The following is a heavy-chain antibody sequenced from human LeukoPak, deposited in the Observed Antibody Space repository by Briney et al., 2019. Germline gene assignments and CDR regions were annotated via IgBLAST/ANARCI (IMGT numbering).Heavy chain of an antibody. CDR2: VSTGSNYI. V-gene: IGHV3-21*04. CDR1: GFTFSSYS. J-gene: IGHJ4*02. D-gene: IGHD2-8*01. CDR3: AKDIIGYAPL. Sequence: GGSLRLSCTASGFTFSSYSLNWVRQAPGKGLEWVSSVSTGSNYIYYADSVKGRFTISRDNSKNSLYLQMNSLRIEDTAFYYCAKDIIGYAPLWGQGTLVTVSS.